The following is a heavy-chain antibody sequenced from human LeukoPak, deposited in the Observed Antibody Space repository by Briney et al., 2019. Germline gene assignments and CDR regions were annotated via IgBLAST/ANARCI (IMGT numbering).Heavy chain of an antibody. V-gene: IGHV3-30*03. CDR1: GFTFSSYG. Sequence: GGSLRLSCAASGFTFSSYGMHWVRQAPGKGLEWVAAISYHGSNNVYADSVKGRFTISRDNSKNTVYLQMNSLRAEDTAVYYCARAVTVALDYWGQGTLVTVSS. CDR2: ISYHGSNN. J-gene: IGHJ4*02. D-gene: IGHD4-23*01. CDR3: ARAVTVALDY.